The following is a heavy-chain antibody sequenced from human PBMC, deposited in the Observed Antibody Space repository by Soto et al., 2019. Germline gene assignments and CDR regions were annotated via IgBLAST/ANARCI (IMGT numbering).Heavy chain of an antibody. CDR3: ARGHGDWFDP. J-gene: IGHJ5*02. Sequence: QVQLQQSSPGLVKPSQTLSLTCAISGDSVSSDSVAWNWIRQSPSRGLEWLGRTYYRSKWYNDYAVSVKXRILNXXDTSKNQFSLQLNSVTPEDTAVYYCARGHGDWFDPWGQGTLVTVSS. D-gene: IGHD4-17*01. CDR1: GDSVSSDSVA. CDR2: TYYRSKWYN. V-gene: IGHV6-1*01.